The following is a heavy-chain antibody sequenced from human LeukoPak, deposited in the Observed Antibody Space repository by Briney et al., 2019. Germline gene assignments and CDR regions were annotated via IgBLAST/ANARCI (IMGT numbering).Heavy chain of an antibody. V-gene: IGHV3-23*01. CDR2: ISGGGSST. Sequence: GGSLGLSCADSGFTLSTYVMSWVRQAPGKGLEWISTISGGGSSTYYADSVKGRFTISRDNSKNTLYLQMNSLRAGDTAVYYCAKRESSGKYFDYWGQGTLVTVSS. D-gene: IGHD6-19*01. CDR1: GFTLSTYV. CDR3: AKRESSGKYFDY. J-gene: IGHJ4*02.